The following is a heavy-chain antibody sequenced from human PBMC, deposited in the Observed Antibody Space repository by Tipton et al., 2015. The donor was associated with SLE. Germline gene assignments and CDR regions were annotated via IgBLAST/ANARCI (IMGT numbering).Heavy chain of an antibody. D-gene: IGHD2-2*01. CDR1: GGSISSYY. Sequence: TLSLTCTVSGGSISSYYWSWIRQPPGKGLEWIGYIYYSGSTNYNPSLRSRVTISVDTSKIQFSLKLSSVTAADTAVYYCARGGDIVVVPAALDALDIWGQGTMVTVSS. CDR3: ARGGDIVVVPAALDALDI. CDR2: IYYSGST. V-gene: IGHV4-59*01. J-gene: IGHJ3*02.